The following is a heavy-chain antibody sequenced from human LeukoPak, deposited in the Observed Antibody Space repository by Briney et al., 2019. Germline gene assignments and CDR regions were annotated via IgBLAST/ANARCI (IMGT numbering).Heavy chain of an antibody. J-gene: IGHJ5*02. CDR2: ISAYNGNT. V-gene: IGHV1-18*01. Sequence: GASVKVSRKASGYTFTSYGISWVRQAPGQGLEWMGWISAYNGNTNYAQKLQGRVTMTTDTSTSTAYMELRSLRSDDTAVYYCARGVGNYGGNSGDWFDPWGQGTLVTVSS. D-gene: IGHD4-23*01. CDR1: GYTFTSYG. CDR3: ARGVGNYGGNSGDWFDP.